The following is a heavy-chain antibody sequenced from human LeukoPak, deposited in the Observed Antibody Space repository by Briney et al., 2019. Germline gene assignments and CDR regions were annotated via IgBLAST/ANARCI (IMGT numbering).Heavy chain of an antibody. CDR1: GGAIDSRNYC. V-gene: IGHV4-39*07. J-gene: IGHJ4*02. D-gene: IGHD6-19*01. CDR2: IHYSGST. CDR3: AREYSSGWSHFDY. Sequence: PSETLSLTCIVSGGAIDSRNYCWGWIRRPPGKGLEWIGSIHYSGSTNYNPSLKSRVTISVDTSKNQFSLKLSSVTAADTAVYYCAREYSSGWSHFDYWGQGTLVTVSS.